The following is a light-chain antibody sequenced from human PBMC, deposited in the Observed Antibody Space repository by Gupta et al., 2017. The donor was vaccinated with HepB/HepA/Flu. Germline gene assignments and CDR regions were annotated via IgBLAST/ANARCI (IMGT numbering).Light chain of an antibody. CDR1: SRDVGGYNY. CDR2: DFS. V-gene: IGLV2-14*01. J-gene: IGLJ1*01. Sequence: QSALTQPASVSGSPGQPITNSCTGTSRDVGGYNYVSWYQQHPGKTPNFMIFDFSNGPSGVSSSFSGSKSGATASLTISGLQAEDEAAYYCSSYRTSSTPVGVFGTGTKVTVL. CDR3: SSYRTSSTPVGV.